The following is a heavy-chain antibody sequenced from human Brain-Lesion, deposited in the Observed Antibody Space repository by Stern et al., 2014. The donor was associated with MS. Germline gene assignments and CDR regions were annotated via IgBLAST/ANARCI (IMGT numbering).Heavy chain of an antibody. V-gene: IGHV4-30-2*01. CDR1: GYSITSAAFS. J-gene: IGHJ5*02. Sequence: QVQLQEYRSGPVMPSQTLSLTCSVTGYSITSAAFSWTWIRQAPGKGLAWTGSMSSARSHLHNPSLRNRVYISVATSNNQSPFRLNSGTAADTAVYYCARGRSRVHPPLDPWGQGTLVTVSS. D-gene: IGHD2-2*01. CDR2: MSSARSH. CDR3: ARGRSRVHPPLDP.